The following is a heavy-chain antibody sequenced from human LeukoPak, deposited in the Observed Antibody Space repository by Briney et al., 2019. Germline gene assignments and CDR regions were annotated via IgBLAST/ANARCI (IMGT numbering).Heavy chain of an antibody. J-gene: IGHJ4*02. CDR1: GGTFSRYA. Sequence: SVKVSCKASGGTFSRYAISWVRQAPGQGLELMGGIIPIFGTANYAQKFQGRVTITTDESTSTTYMELSSLRSEDTAVYYCARDNMRKRYGGPLYYFDYWGQGTLVTVCS. CDR3: ARDNMRKRYGGPLYYFDY. V-gene: IGHV1-69*05. D-gene: IGHD4-23*01. CDR2: IIPIFGTA.